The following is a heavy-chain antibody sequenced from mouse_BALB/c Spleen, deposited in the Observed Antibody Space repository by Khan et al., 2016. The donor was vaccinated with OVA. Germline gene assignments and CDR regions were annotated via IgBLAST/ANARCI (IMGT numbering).Heavy chain of an antibody. D-gene: IGHD2-13*01. J-gene: IGHJ3*01. CDR2: SYPGNGDA. Sequence: QVQLQQSGAELVRPGSSVKISCKASGYSFSRSWMNWVKQRPGQGLEWIGQSYPGNGDANYNEKFNGKVTMTADKSSNTDSLQLNSLSAEDSAVYCCARWGGDGFTYCGHGTLVTVSA. CDR1: GYSFSRSW. V-gene: IGHV1-82*01. CDR3: ARWGGDGFTY.